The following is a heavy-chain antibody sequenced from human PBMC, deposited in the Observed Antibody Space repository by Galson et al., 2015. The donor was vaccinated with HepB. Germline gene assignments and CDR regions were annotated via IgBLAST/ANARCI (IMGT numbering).Heavy chain of an antibody. CDR3: AREDKNVAVAALDS. V-gene: IGHV3-33*08. D-gene: IGHD6-19*01. J-gene: IGHJ4*02. CDR2: IWKDGSNK. Sequence: SLRLSCAASEFIFSDYGMHWVRQAPGTGLEWVALIWKDGSNKYYSDSVKGRFTISRDNSQKTLYLQMNSLRAEDTAIYYCAREDKNVAVAALDSWGQGTMVIVSS. CDR1: EFIFSDYG.